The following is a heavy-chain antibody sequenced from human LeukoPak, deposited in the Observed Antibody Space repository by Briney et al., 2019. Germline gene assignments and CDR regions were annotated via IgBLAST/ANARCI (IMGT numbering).Heavy chain of an antibody. CDR1: GGSISSYY. D-gene: IGHD2-8*01. J-gene: IGHJ4*02. Sequence: SETLSLTCTVSGGSISSYYWSWIRQPPGKGLEWIGYIYYSGSTNYNPSLKSRVTISVDTSKNQFSLKLSSVTAADTAVYYCARGRRIVLMVYAMKSYFDYWGQGTLVTVSS. V-gene: IGHV4-59*12. CDR2: IYYSGST. CDR3: ARGRRIVLMVYAMKSYFDY.